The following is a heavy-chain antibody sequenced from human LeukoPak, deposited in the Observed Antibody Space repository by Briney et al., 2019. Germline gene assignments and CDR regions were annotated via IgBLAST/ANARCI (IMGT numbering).Heavy chain of an antibody. CDR1: GFTLSSYA. CDR3: ASSQGVVITYFDY. CDR2: ISYDGSNK. Sequence: GGSLRLSCAASGFTLSSYAMHWVRQAPGKGLEWVAVISYDGSNKYYADSVKGRFTISRDNSKNTLYLQMNSLRAEDTAVYYCASSQGVVITYFDYWGQGTLVTVSS. V-gene: IGHV3-30-3*01. J-gene: IGHJ4*02. D-gene: IGHD3-3*01.